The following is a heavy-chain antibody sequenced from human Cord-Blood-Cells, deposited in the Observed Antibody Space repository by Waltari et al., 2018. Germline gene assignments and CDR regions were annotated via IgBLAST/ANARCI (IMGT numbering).Heavy chain of an antibody. J-gene: IGHJ3*02. Sequence: EVQLVESGGGLIQPGGSLRLSCAASGLTVSSNYMSWVRQAPGKGLEWVSVIYSGGSTYYADSVKGRFTISIDNSKNTLYLQMNSLIAEDTAVYYCAGSGSYYAFDIWGQGTMVTVSS. V-gene: IGHV3-53*01. CDR2: IYSGGST. CDR1: GLTVSSNY. CDR3: AGSGSYYAFDI. D-gene: IGHD1-26*01.